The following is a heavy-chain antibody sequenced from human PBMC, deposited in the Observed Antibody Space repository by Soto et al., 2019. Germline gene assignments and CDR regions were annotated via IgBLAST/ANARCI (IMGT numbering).Heavy chain of an antibody. V-gene: IGHV3-21*01. Sequence: PGGSLRLSCAASGFTFSSYSMNWVRQAPGKGLEWVSSISSSSYIYYADSVKGRFTISRDNAKNSLYLQMNSLRAEDTAVYYCARARRYCSSTSCSPGYYGMDVWGQGTTVTVSS. D-gene: IGHD2-2*01. CDR2: ISSSSYI. J-gene: IGHJ6*02. CDR3: ARARRYCSSTSCSPGYYGMDV. CDR1: GFTFSSYS.